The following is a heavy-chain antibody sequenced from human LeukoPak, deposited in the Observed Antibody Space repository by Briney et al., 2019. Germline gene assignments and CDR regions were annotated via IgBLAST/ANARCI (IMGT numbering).Heavy chain of an antibody. J-gene: IGHJ3*02. CDR2: ISTGGDRT. CDR3: ASPDENIAAAGTDAFDI. V-gene: IGHV3-23*01. Sequence: GGSLRLSCSASGFTFSTYAMDWVRQAPGKGLEWVSAISTGGDRTYHADFVKGRFTISRDNSKNTLYLQMNSLRAEDTAVYYCASPDENIAAAGTDAFDIWGQGTMVTVSS. D-gene: IGHD6-13*01. CDR1: GFTFSTYA.